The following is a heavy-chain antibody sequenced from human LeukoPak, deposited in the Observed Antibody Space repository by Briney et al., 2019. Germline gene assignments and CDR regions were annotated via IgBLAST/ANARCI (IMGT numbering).Heavy chain of an antibody. Sequence: GGSLRLFCAASGFTFSSYSMNWVRQAPGKGLEWVSYISSSSTIYYADSVKGRFTISRDNAKNSLYLQMNSLRAEDTAVYYCSQVTEGYWGQGTLVTVSS. J-gene: IGHJ4*02. V-gene: IGHV3-48*04. CDR3: SQVTEGY. CDR2: ISSSSTI. CDR1: GFTFSSYS. D-gene: IGHD2-21*02.